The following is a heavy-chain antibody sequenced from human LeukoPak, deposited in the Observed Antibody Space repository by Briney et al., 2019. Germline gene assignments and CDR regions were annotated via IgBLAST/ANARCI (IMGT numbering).Heavy chain of an antibody. CDR3: ASQLLNPYSFDH. CDR1: GFTVSSNY. Sequence: GGSLRLSCAASGFTVSSNYMSWVRQAPGKGLQWVSVIYSGAGTYYADSVKGRFTISRDNSKNTLYLQMNSLRAEDSAVYFCASQLLNPYSFDHRGQGTLVTVSS. D-gene: IGHD2-2*02. J-gene: IGHJ4*02. V-gene: IGHV3-53*01. CDR2: IYSGAGT.